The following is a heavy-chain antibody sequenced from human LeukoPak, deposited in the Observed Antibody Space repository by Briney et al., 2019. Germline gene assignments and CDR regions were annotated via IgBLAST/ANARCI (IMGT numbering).Heavy chain of an antibody. CDR3: ARVEDCTNGVCPFDY. J-gene: IGHJ4*02. CDR1: GGTFSTYA. Sequence: SVKVSGKASGGTFSTYAVNWVRQAPGQGLEWMGKIIPILGIANYAQKLQGRVTITADKSTNTAYMELSSLRSEDTAVYYCARVEDCTNGVCPFDYWGQGTLVTVSS. V-gene: IGHV1-69*04. D-gene: IGHD2-8*01. CDR2: IIPILGIA.